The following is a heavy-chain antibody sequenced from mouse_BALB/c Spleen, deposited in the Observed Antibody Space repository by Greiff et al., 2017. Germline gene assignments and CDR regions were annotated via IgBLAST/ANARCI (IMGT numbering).Heavy chain of an antibody. D-gene: IGHD2-1*01. CDR1: GYTFTSYY. Sequence: QVQLQQSGAELVKPGASVKLSCKASGYTFTSYYMYWVKQRPGQGLEWIGEINPSNGGTNFNEKFKSKATLTVDKSSSTAYMQLSSLTSEDSAVYYCTRSHYGNFAYWGQGTLVTVSA. CDR2: INPSNGGT. V-gene: IGHV1S81*02. J-gene: IGHJ3*01. CDR3: TRSHYGNFAY.